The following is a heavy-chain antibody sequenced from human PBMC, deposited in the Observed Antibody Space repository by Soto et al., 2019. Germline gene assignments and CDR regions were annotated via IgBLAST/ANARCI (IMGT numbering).Heavy chain of an antibody. CDR1: GFTFSSYW. V-gene: IGHV3-7*03. Sequence: PGGSLRLSCAASGFTFSSYWMSWVRQAPGKGLEWVANIKQDGSEKYYVDSVKGRFTISRDNAKNSLYLQMNSLRAEDTAVYYCARMATGTLGADDAFDIWGQGTMVTVSS. CDR3: ARMATGTLGADDAFDI. J-gene: IGHJ3*02. D-gene: IGHD1-1*01. CDR2: IKQDGSEK.